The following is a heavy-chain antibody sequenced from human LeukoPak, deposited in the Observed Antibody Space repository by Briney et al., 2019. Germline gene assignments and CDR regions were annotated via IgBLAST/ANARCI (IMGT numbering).Heavy chain of an antibody. D-gene: IGHD3-16*01. V-gene: IGHV4-30-2*01. J-gene: IGHJ4*02. CDR1: GGSISSGDYS. Sequence: SETLSLTCAVSGGSISSGDYSWSWIRQPPGKGLEWIGYIYHSGSTYYNPSLKSRVTISVDRSKNQFSLKLSSVTAADTAVYYCARVVPVLGYFDYWGQGTLVTVSS. CDR3: ARVVPVLGYFDY. CDR2: IYHSGST.